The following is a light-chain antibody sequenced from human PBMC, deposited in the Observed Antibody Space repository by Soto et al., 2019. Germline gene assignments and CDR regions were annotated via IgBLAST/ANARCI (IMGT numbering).Light chain of an antibody. CDR2: AAS. CDR1: QSVSSDY. V-gene: IGKV3-20*01. Sequence: EIVFTQSPCTLSLSPGERANLSCRASQSVSSDYLAWYQHRPGQAPRLLIYAASSRATGIPDRFSGSGSGTDFTLTISRLEPEDFAVYYCQQYSDSVGTFGQGTKVDIK. CDR3: QQYSDSVGT. J-gene: IGKJ1*01.